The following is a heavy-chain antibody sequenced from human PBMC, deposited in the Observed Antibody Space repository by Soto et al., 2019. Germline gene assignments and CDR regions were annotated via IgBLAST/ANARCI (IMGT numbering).Heavy chain of an antibody. D-gene: IGHD6-6*01. Sequence: SETLSLTGTVSGGSISSGGYYWSWIRQHPGKGLGWIGNIYYSGITYYNPSLKSRVTISVDTSKNQFSLKLSSVTAADTAVYYCARGSSSNYYYYFYMDVWGKGTPVTVSS. V-gene: IGHV4-31*03. J-gene: IGHJ6*03. CDR2: IYYSGIT. CDR1: GGSISSGGYY. CDR3: ARGSSSNYYYYFYMDV.